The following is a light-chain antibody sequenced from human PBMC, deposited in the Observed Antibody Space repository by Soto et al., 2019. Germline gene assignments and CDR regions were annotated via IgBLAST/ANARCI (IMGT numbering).Light chain of an antibody. CDR1: QSVSSSY. Sequence: EIVLTQSPGTLSLSPGERATLSCRASQSVSSSYLAWYQQKPGQAPRLLIYGASIRATGIPDRFSGSGSGTDFTVTISRLETEDFAVYYYQEYGSSPLTFGGGTKVDIK. J-gene: IGKJ4*01. V-gene: IGKV3-20*01. CDR3: QEYGSSPLT. CDR2: GAS.